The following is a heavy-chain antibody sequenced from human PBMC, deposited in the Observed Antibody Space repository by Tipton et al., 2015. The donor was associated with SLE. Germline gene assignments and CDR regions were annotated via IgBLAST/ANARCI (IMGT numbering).Heavy chain of an antibody. D-gene: IGHD1-1*01. CDR2: INWNGGIR. CDR3: AKDSSRNSNYFDS. CDR1: GFMFDAYA. Sequence: RSLRLSCAVSGFMFDAYAMHWVRQVPGKGLEWVSGINWNGGIRGYADFVKGRFTISRDYAKSSLYLQLNSLRPEDTALCYCAKDSSRNSNYFDSWGRGTLVTVSS. V-gene: IGHV3-9*01. J-gene: IGHJ4*02.